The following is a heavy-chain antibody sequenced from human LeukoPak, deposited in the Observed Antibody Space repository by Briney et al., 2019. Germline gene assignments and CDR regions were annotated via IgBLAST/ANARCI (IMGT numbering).Heavy chain of an antibody. D-gene: IGHD6-13*01. V-gene: IGHV1-69*05. CDR3: ARGIAALPEYYYMDV. CDR1: GGTFRSYA. J-gene: IGHJ6*03. CDR2: IIPIFGTA. Sequence: PVASVKVSCKASGGTFRSYAISWVRQAPGHGLEWMGGIIPIFGTANYAQKFQGRVTITTDESTSTAYMELSSLRSEDTAVYYCARGIAALPEYYYMDVWGKGTTVTVSS.